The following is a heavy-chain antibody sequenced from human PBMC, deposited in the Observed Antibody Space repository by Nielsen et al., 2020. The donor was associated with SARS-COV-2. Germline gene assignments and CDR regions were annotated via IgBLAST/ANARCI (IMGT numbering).Heavy chain of an antibody. CDR3: ARGEESDFLTGYCFDY. CDR1: GYTFSGYY. CDR2: INPNSGDT. J-gene: IGHJ4*02. Sequence: ASVKVSCKASGYTFSGYYIYWVRQAPGQGLELMGRINPNSGDTNYEQKFQGRVSMTRDTSITTAYMDLSSLRSDDTAVYYCARGEESDFLTGYCFDYWGQGTLVTVSS. D-gene: IGHD3-9*01. V-gene: IGHV1-2*06.